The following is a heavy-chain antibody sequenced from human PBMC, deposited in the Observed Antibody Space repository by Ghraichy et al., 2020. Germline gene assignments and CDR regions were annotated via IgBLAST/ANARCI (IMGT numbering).Heavy chain of an antibody. J-gene: IGHJ5*02. CDR2: ISSNGGST. CDR3: VKAGSTGYSGYDSRFDP. V-gene: IGHV3-64D*06. Sequence: GGSLRLSCSASGFTFSSYAMHWVRQAPGKGLEYVSAISSNGGSTYYADSVKGRFTISRDNSKNTLYLQMSSLRAEDTAVYYCVKAGSTGYSGYDSRFDPWGQGTLVTVSS. CDR1: GFTFSSYA. D-gene: IGHD5-12*01.